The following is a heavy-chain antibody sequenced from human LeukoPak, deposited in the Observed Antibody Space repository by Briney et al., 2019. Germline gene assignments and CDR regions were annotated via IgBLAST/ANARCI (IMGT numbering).Heavy chain of an antibody. J-gene: IGHJ4*02. CDR3: ARDRGGGNSFFDY. CDR2: ISYDGSNK. V-gene: IGHV3-30*03. CDR1: GFTFSSYG. D-gene: IGHD4-23*01. Sequence: GGSLRLSCAASGFTFSSYGMHWVRQAPGKGLEWVAVISYDGSNKYYADSVKGRFTISRDNSKNTMYMQMNSLRAEDTAVYYCARDRGGGNSFFDYWGQGALVTVSS.